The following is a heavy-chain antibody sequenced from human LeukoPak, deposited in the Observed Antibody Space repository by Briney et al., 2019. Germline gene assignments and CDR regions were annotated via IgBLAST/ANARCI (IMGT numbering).Heavy chain of an antibody. CDR3: AKDEGSYTSMVRGAHIDY. J-gene: IGHJ4*02. Sequence: GRSLRLSCAASGFTFSSYGMHWVRQAPGKGLEWVAVISYDGSNKYYADSVKGRFTISRDNSKNTLYLQMNSLRAEDTAVYYCAKDEGSYTSMVRGAHIDYWGQGTLVTVSS. CDR2: ISYDGSNK. CDR1: GFTFSSYG. D-gene: IGHD3-10*01. V-gene: IGHV3-30*18.